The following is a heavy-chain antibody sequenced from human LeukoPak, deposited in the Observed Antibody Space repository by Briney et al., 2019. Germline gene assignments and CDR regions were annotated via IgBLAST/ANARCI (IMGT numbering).Heavy chain of an antibody. Sequence: GGSLRLSCAAFGFTFTSYSMNWVRQAPGKGLEWVSTISGGGGSTYYADSVKGRFTISRDNSKNTLYLQVNSLRAEDTAVYYCAKGGKWDVTPFDYWGQGTLVTVSS. CDR1: GFTFTSYS. CDR2: ISGGGGST. J-gene: IGHJ4*02. V-gene: IGHV3-23*01. D-gene: IGHD1-26*01. CDR3: AKGGKWDVTPFDY.